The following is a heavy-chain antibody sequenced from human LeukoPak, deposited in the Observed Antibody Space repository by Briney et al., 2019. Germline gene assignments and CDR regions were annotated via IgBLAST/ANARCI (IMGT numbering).Heavy chain of an antibody. J-gene: IGHJ4*02. CDR1: GFTFSSYS. Sequence: GGSLRLSCGASGFTFSSYSMNWVRQAPGKGLEWVSSVSSSSSYIYYADSVKGRFTISRDNAKNSLFLHMNSLRAEDTAVYYCARERTWIQPVDLWGQGTLVTVSS. V-gene: IGHV3-21*01. CDR3: ARERTWIQPVDL. D-gene: IGHD5-18*01. CDR2: VSSSSSYI.